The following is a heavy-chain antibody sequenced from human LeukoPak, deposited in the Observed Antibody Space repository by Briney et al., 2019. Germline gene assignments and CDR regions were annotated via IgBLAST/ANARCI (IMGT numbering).Heavy chain of an antibody. CDR1: GFTFSSYA. CDR2: ISYDGSNK. J-gene: IGHJ4*02. V-gene: IGHV3-30*04. CDR3: ARAPYYYDSNFDY. D-gene: IGHD3-22*01. Sequence: PGGSLRLSCAASGFTFSSYAMHWVRQAPGKGLEWVAVISYDGSNKYYADSVKGRFTISRDNSKNTLYLQINSLRAEDTAVYYCARAPYYYDSNFDYWGQGTLVTVSS.